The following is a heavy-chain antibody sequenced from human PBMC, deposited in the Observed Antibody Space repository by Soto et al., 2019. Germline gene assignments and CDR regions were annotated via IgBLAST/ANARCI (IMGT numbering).Heavy chain of an antibody. CDR1: GGSISSNRYY. D-gene: IGHD3-10*01. V-gene: IGHV4-39*01. J-gene: IGHJ4*02. CDR2: LYFIGST. CDR3: ARQAGSGELLFMGYFDY. Sequence: QLQLHESGPGLVKPSETLSLTCTVSGGSISSNRYYWGWIRQPPGQGLEWIGGLYFIGSTYYNPSSESRVTISVDTSKNQFSLNLSSVTAADTAMYLCARQAGSGELLFMGYFDYWGQGTLVTVSS.